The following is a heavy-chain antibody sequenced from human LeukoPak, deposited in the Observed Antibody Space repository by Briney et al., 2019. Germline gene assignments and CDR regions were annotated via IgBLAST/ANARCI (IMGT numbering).Heavy chain of an antibody. Sequence: SETLSLTCAVYGGSFSGYYWSWIRQPPGKGLEWIGEINHSGSTNYNPSLKSRVTISVDTSKNQFSLKLSSATAADTAVYYCARGLSIAARPFDPWGQGTLVTVSS. V-gene: IGHV4-34*01. CDR1: GGSFSGYY. J-gene: IGHJ5*02. CDR2: INHSGST. CDR3: ARGLSIAARPFDP. D-gene: IGHD6-6*01.